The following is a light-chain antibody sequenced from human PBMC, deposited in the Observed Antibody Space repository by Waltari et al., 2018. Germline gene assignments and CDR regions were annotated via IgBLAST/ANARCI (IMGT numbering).Light chain of an antibody. Sequence: DIVITQSPASLAVSLGESATITCQSSQSVLHSSNNKNYFAWYQQKPGQPPKLLIYWASTRKSGVPDRFSGSGSGTDFTLTISSLQAEDVAVYYCQQFQSHLRTFGQGTKVEIK. V-gene: IGKV4-1*01. CDR1: QSVLHSSNNKNY. CDR2: WAS. CDR3: QQFQSHLRT. J-gene: IGKJ1*01.